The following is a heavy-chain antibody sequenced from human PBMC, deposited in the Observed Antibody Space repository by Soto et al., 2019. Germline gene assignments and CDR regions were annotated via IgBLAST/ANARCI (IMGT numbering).Heavy chain of an antibody. CDR2: ISYDGSNK. J-gene: IGHJ6*02. CDR3: AKDLFVVVPAAERGMDV. D-gene: IGHD2-2*01. V-gene: IGHV3-30*18. CDR1: GFTFSSYG. Sequence: GGSLRLSCAASGFTFSSYGMHWVRQAPGKGLEWVAVISYDGSNKYYADSVKGRFTISRDNSKNTLYLQMNSLRAEDTAVYYCAKDLFVVVPAAERGMDVWGQGTTVTVSS.